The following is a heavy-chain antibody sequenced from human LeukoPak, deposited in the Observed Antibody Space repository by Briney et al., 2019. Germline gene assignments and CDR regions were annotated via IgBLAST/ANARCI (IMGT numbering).Heavy chain of an antibody. J-gene: IGHJ4*02. CDR2: IRYDGSNK. D-gene: IGHD3-10*01. CDR1: GFTFSSYG. CDR3: ARGYMVRGVIIPF. Sequence: GGSLRLSCAASGFTFSSYGMHWVRQAPGKGLEWVAFIRYDGSNKYYADSVKGRFTISRDNAKNSLYLQMNSLRAEDTAVYYCARGYMVRGVIIPFWGQGTLVTVSS. V-gene: IGHV3-30*02.